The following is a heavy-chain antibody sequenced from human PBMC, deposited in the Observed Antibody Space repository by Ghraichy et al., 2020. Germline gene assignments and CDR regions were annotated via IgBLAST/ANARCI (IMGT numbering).Heavy chain of an antibody. J-gene: IGHJ5*02. CDR2: VRYDGGTK. V-gene: IGHV3-30*02. CDR1: GFTFKHYG. D-gene: IGHD3-10*01. Sequence: GGSLRLSCAASGFTFKHYGMHCVRQAPGKGLEWVALVRYDGGTKYYADSVKGRFSVSRDNSQNSIYLQMDSLRPDDTAIYYCAKGEIISMIRAVIDTWGQGTLVSVSS. CDR3: AKGEIISMIRAVIDT.